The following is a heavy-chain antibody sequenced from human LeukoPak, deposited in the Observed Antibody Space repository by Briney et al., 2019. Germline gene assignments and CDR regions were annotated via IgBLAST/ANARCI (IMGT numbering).Heavy chain of an antibody. Sequence: TGGSLRLSCAASGFTFSSYGMHWVRQAPGKGLEWVVFIRYDGSNKYYADSVKGRFTISRDNSKNTLYLQMNSLRAEDTAVYYCAKDSGSYVDYWGQGTLVTVSS. V-gene: IGHV3-30*02. CDR3: AKDSGSYVDY. D-gene: IGHD1-26*01. CDR2: IRYDGSNK. J-gene: IGHJ4*02. CDR1: GFTFSSYG.